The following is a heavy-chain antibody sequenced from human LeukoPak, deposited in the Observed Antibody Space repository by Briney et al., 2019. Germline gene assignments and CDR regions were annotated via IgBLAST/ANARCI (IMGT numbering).Heavy chain of an antibody. V-gene: IGHV3-23*01. CDR2: ISDNT. D-gene: IGHD6-13*01. CDR3: AKRAASGTKHFEF. J-gene: IGHJ4*02. CDR1: GFTFTTYG. Sequence: PGGSLRLSCAASGFTFTTYGMSWVRQALGKGLEWISTISDNTYYADSVKGRFTISRDNSKNTLYLQMDSLSAEDTAIYYCAKRAASGTKHFEFWGQGTLVTVSS.